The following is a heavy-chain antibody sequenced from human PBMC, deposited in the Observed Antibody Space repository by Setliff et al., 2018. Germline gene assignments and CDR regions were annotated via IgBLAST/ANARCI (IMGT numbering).Heavy chain of an antibody. V-gene: IGHV4-31*03. CDR3: ARHGGGTPYYYESRGFDS. CDR1: GGSITSGGYY. Sequence: KTSETLSLTCTVSGGSITSGGYYWNWIRHLPGKGLKWIGYIDSSGRTYYNPSLKSRIIISADASKNQFSLRLTSVTAADTALYYCARHGGGTPYYYESRGFDSWDQGTQVTVSS. CDR2: IDSSGRT. J-gene: IGHJ4*02. D-gene: IGHD3-22*01.